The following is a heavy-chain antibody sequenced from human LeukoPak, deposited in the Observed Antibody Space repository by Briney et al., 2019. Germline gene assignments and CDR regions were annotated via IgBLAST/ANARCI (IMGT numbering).Heavy chain of an antibody. CDR3: ARYYYDSSGYYIDGHFDY. V-gene: IGHV4-59*11. J-gene: IGHJ4*02. Sequence: SETLSLTCTVSGGSISSHYWSWIRQPPGKGLEWIGEIYHSGSTNYNPSLQSRVTISVDTSKNQFSLKLSSVTAADTAVYYCARYYYDSSGYYIDGHFDYWGQGTLVTVSS. D-gene: IGHD3-22*01. CDR1: GGSISSHY. CDR2: IYHSGST.